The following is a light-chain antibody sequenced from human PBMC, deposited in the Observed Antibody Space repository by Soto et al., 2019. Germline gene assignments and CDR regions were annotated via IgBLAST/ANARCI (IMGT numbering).Light chain of an antibody. Sequence: QSVLTQPASMSGSPGQSITISCTGTSSDIGRYNFVSWYQHHPGKAPKLIIYEATKRPSGVSYRFSGSKSGNTAPLTISGRQGEDPAEHYTTSYTIISPYVFGTGTKVTVL. CDR3: TSYTIISPYV. J-gene: IGLJ1*01. V-gene: IGLV2-14*01. CDR2: EAT. CDR1: SSDIGRYNF.